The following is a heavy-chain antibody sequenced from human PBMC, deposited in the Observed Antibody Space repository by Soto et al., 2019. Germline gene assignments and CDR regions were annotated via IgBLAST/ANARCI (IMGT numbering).Heavy chain of an antibody. CDR2: ISGSGGST. CDR3: AKDGTPYSSSSGYYGYAFDI. Sequence: GGSLRLSCAASGFTFSSYAMSWVRQAPGKGLEWVSAISGSGGSTYYADSVKGRFTISRDNSKNTLYLQMNSLRAEDTAVYYCAKDGTPYSSSSGYYGYAFDIWGQGTMVTVSS. CDR1: GFTFSSYA. J-gene: IGHJ3*02. D-gene: IGHD3-22*01. V-gene: IGHV3-23*01.